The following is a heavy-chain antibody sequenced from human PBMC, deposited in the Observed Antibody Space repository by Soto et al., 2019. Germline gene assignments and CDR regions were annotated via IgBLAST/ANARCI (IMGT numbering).Heavy chain of an antibody. CDR1: GFTFLSYA. Sequence: GGFLRISCAASGFTFLSYAMSWVPQAPGKGLEGFSAISGSGGSTYYADSVTGRFTISSDNAKNTRYLQMNSLRAEDTAVYYCAKDRVSGTVDLFDFWGQGTLVTVSS. D-gene: IGHD1-1*01. V-gene: IGHV3-23*01. CDR3: AKDRVSGTVDLFDF. J-gene: IGHJ4*02. CDR2: ISGSGGST.